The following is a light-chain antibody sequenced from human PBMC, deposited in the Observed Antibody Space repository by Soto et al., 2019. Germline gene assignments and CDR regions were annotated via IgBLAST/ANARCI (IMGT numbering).Light chain of an antibody. CDR2: DVS. CDR1: SSDVGGYNY. J-gene: IGLJ2*01. CDR3: SSYTRSSTPGV. V-gene: IGLV2-14*01. Sequence: QSALTQPASVSGSPGQSITISCTGTSSDVGGYNYVSWYQQHPGKAPKLMIYDVSNRPSGVSNRFSGSKSGNTASLTISGLQAEDEADYYCSSYTRSSTPGVFGGGTKVTVL.